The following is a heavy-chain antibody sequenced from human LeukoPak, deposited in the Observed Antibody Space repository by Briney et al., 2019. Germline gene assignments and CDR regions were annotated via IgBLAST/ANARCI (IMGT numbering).Heavy chain of an antibody. Sequence: ASVKVSCKASGYTFTSYGISWVRQAPGQGLEWMGWINTNTGNPAYAQGFTGRFVFSLDTSVSTAYLQISSLKAEDTAVYYCARLATTVNAHWGQGTLVTVSS. CDR2: INTNTGNP. V-gene: IGHV7-4-1*02. CDR3: ARLATTVNAH. D-gene: IGHD4-11*01. CDR1: GYTFTSYG. J-gene: IGHJ4*02.